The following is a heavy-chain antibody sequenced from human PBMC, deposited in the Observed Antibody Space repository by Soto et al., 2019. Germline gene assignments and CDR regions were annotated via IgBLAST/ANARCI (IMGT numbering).Heavy chain of an antibody. CDR2: VAYDGSYQ. Sequence: QVQLVESGGGVVQPGRSLRLSCAASGFSISSYGMHWVRQTPGKGLQWVAVVAYDGSYQHYAYSVKGRFTISRDISKNTLFLEMDSLKPEDTAVYYCAKDHVNSGPSPDWFDPWSQGTLVTVSS. V-gene: IGHV3-30*18. CDR1: GFSISSYG. D-gene: IGHD6-19*01. CDR3: AKDHVNSGPSPDWFDP. J-gene: IGHJ5*02.